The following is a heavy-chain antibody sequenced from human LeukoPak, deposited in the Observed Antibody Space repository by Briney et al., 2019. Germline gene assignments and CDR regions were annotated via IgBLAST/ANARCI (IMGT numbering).Heavy chain of an antibody. CDR2: ISGSGGST. CDR1: GFTFSSYA. CDR3: AKCTDDYGADEGFDY. J-gene: IGHJ4*02. V-gene: IGHV3-23*01. D-gene: IGHD4-17*01. Sequence: PGGSLRLSCAASGFTFSSYAMSWVRQAPGKGLEGVSAISGSGGSTYYADSVKGRFTISRDNSKNTLYLQMNSVRAEDTAVYYCAKCTDDYGADEGFDYWGQGTVVTVSS.